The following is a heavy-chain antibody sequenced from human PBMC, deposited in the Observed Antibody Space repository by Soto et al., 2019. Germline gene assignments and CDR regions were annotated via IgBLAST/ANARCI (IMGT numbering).Heavy chain of an antibody. CDR2: INPNSGGT. CDR3: ARSMIVDPYYYYGMDV. Sequence: ASVKVSCKASGYTFTGYYMHWVRQAPGQGLEWMGWINPNSGGTNYAQKFQGRVTITADESTSTAYMELSSLRSEDTAVYYCARSMIVDPYYYYGMDVWGQGTTVIVSS. V-gene: IGHV1-2*02. J-gene: IGHJ6*02. D-gene: IGHD3-22*01. CDR1: GYTFTGYY.